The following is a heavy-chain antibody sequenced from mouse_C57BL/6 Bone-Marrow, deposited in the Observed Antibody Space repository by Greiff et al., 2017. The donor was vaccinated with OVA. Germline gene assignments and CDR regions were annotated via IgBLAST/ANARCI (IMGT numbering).Heavy chain of an antibody. V-gene: IGHV1-18*01. D-gene: IGHD2-2*01. CDR3: ARGYGYDAYAMDY. CDR1: GYTFTDYN. J-gene: IGHJ4*01. Sequence: DVHLVESGPELVKPGASVKIPCKASGYTFTDYNMDWVKQSHGKSLEWIGDINPNNGGTIYNQKFKGKATLTVDKSSSTAYMELRSLTSEDTAVYYCARGYGYDAYAMDYWGQGTSVTVSS. CDR2: INPNNGGT.